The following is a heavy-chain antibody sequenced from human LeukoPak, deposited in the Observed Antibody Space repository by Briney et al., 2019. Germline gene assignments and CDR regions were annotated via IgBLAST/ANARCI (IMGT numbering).Heavy chain of an antibody. CDR1: GGSITSGGSY. V-gene: IGHV4-31*03. D-gene: IGHD1-1*01. CDR3: ARAAQNWNNAPYFNH. Sequence: TSETLSLTCTVSGGSITSGGSYWSWIRQHPGKGLEWIGYLYHSGGTYYSPSLKSRVTISMDTSKNQFSLNLSSVTAADAAVYFCARAAQNWNNAPYFNHWGQGTLVTVSS. CDR2: LYHSGGT. J-gene: IGHJ4*02.